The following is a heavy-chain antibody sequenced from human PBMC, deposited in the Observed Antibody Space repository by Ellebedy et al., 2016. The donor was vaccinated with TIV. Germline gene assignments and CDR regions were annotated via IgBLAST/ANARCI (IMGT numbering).Heavy chain of an antibody. D-gene: IGHD5-24*01. CDR3: ARALPDMTTATYWYFDL. Sequence: SVKVSXKASGGSFSDYAINWVRQAPGQGLEWLGGIIPIFGAENYAQKFQGRVTITADESTSTAYMELTSLRSDDTALYYCARALPDMTTATYWYFDLWGRGTLITVSS. V-gene: IGHV1-69*13. CDR1: GGSFSDYA. CDR2: IIPIFGAE. J-gene: IGHJ2*01.